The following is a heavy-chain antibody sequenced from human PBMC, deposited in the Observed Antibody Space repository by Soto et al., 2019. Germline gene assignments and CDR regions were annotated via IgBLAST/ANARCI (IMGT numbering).Heavy chain of an antibody. J-gene: IGHJ4*02. CDR2: TYRGSESYN. Sequence: QVQLQQSGPGILKASQTLSVTCAISGDSVSNNAVAWNWIRQPPSGGLEWLGRTYRGSESYNDYSISLKSRVTINSDPSKNQFSLQLTSVTSEDTAVYYCARGKNAAFDYWGQGTVVTVSS. V-gene: IGHV6-1*01. CDR1: GDSVSNNAVA. CDR3: ARGKNAAFDY.